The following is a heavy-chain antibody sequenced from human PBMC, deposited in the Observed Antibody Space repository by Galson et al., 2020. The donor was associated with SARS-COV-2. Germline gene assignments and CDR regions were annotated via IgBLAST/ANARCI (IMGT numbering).Heavy chain of an antibody. J-gene: IGHJ4*02. CDR2: IKKDGSGK. CDR1: AFTFSSYS. V-gene: IGHV3-7*05. D-gene: IGHD6-19*01. Sequence: GGSLRLSCVGSAFTFSSYSMNWVRQAPGKGLEWVANIKKDGSGKFYVGSVEGRFTISRDNAKNSLFLQMNSLRVEDTAVYYCARFPLGRFGSGDPGWGGYFDYWGQGTLVTVSS. CDR3: ARFPLGRFGSGDPGWGGYFDY.